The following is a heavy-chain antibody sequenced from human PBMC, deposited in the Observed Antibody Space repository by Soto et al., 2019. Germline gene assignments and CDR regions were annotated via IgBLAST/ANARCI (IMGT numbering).Heavy chain of an antibody. CDR3: ARGRIAAARIVFFAY. Sequence: SGPTLVNPTQTLTLTCTFSGFSLSTSGMCVSWIRQPPGKALEWLALIDWDDDKYYSTSLKTRLTISKDTSKNQVVLTMTNMDPVDTATYYCARGRIAAARIVFFAYWGQGTWVTVAS. CDR1: GFSLSTSGMC. J-gene: IGHJ4*02. CDR2: IDWDDDK. D-gene: IGHD6-13*01. V-gene: IGHV2-70*01.